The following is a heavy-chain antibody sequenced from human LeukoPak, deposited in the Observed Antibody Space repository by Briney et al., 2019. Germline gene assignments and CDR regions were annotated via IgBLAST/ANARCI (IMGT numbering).Heavy chain of an antibody. CDR2: ISYDGSNK. CDR1: GFTFSSYA. V-gene: IGHV3-30*04. J-gene: IGHJ6*03. CDR3: ARALVMALTKYHYYMDV. D-gene: IGHD1-14*01. Sequence: PGGSLRLSCAASGFTFSSYALHWVRQAPGKGLEWAAVISYDGSNKYYADSVKGRFTISRDNSKNTLYLQMNSLRAEDTAVYYCARALVMALTKYHYYMDVWGKGTTVTVFS.